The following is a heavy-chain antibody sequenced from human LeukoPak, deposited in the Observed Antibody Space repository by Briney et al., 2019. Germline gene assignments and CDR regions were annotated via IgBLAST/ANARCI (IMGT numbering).Heavy chain of an antibody. D-gene: IGHD6-25*01. CDR2: IYYSGST. V-gene: IGHV4-59*08. J-gene: IGHJ4*02. Sequence: SETLSLTCTVSGGSISSYYWRWIRQPPGKGLEWIGYIYYSGSTNYNPSLKSRVTISVDTSTTHFSLKLSSVTPAHTAVYYCARHRVVRGYDYFDYWGQGTLVTVSS. CDR1: GGSISSYY. CDR3: ARHRVVRGYDYFDY.